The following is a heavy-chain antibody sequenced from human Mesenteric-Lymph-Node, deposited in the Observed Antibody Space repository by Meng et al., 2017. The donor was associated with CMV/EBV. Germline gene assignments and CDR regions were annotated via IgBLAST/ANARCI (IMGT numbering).Heavy chain of an antibody. D-gene: IGHD3-22*01. Sequence: GESLKISCAASGFTFSSYAMSWVRQAPGKGLEWVSAISGSGGSTYYADSVKGRFTISRDNSKNTLYLQMNSLRAEDTAVYYCAKVAHSSGYPPNYWGQGTLVTVSS. J-gene: IGHJ4*02. CDR2: ISGSGGST. CDR3: AKVAHSSGYPPNY. CDR1: GFTFSSYA. V-gene: IGHV3-23*01.